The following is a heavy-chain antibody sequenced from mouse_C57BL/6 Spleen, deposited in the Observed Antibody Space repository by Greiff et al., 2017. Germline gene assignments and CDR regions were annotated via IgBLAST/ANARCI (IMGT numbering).Heavy chain of an antibody. Sequence: VQLQQSGAELVKPGASVKLSCKASGYTFTSYWMQWVQQRPGQGLEWIGEIDPSDSYTNYNQKFKGKATLTVDTSSSTAYMQLSSLTSADSAVYYGAGLRWNFAYWGQGTLVTVSA. D-gene: IGHD1-1*01. CDR1: GYTFTSYW. CDR3: AGLRWNFAY. V-gene: IGHV1-50*01. CDR2: IDPSDSYT. J-gene: IGHJ3*01.